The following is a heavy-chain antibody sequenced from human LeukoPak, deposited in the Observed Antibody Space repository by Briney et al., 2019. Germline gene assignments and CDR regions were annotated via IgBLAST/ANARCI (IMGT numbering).Heavy chain of an antibody. Sequence: PGGSLRLSCAASGFTFSSYAMSWVRQAPGKGLEWVSGISGSGDITDYADSVKGRVTISRDNSKNTLYLQMNNLRAEDTAVYYCAKDLGELGYCSSTSCSHWFDPWGQGTLVTVSS. CDR3: AKDLGELGYCSSTSCSHWFDP. V-gene: IGHV3-23*01. CDR1: GFTFSSYA. D-gene: IGHD2-2*01. J-gene: IGHJ5*02. CDR2: ISGSGDIT.